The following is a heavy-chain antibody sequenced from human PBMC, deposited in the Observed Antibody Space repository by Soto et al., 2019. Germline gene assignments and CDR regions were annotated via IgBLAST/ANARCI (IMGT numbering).Heavy chain of an antibody. Sequence: EVQLVESGGGLVQPGGSLRLSCAASGFSFSSYWMSWVRQAPGKGLEWVANIKQDGSAKYYVESVEGRFTISRDNGKNSLYLQMDSLRAEDTAVYYCAPWGGTCNSSSCYGGYWGQGTLVTVSS. CDR3: APWGGTCNSSSCYGGY. CDR2: IKQDGSAK. D-gene: IGHD2-2*01. V-gene: IGHV3-7*01. J-gene: IGHJ4*02. CDR1: GFSFSSYW.